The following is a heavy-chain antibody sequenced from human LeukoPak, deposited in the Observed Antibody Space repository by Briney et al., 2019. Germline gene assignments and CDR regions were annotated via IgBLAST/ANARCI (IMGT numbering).Heavy chain of an antibody. CDR3: AEDRIAVDGTDRFEYFDY. CDR1: GFTFSSYA. CDR2: ISASGGNT. Sequence: GGSLRLSCAASGFTFSSYAMSRVRQAPGKGLEWVSAISASGGNTYYADSVKGRFTISRDNSKNTLYLQLNGLRAEDTAVYYCAEDRIAVDGTDRFEYFDYWGQGTLVTVSS. J-gene: IGHJ4*02. V-gene: IGHV3-23*01. D-gene: IGHD6-19*01.